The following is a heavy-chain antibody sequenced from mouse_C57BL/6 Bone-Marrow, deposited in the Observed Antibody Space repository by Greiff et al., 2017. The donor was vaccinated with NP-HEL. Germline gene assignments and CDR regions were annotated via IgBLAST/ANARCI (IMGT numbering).Heavy chain of an antibody. D-gene: IGHD1-2*01. V-gene: IGHV2-2*01. J-gene: IGHJ2*01. Sequence: VKLMESGPGLVQPSQSLSITCTASGFSLTSYGVHWVRQSPGKGLEWLGVIWSGGSTDYNAAFISRMSISKDNSTSQVFFKLNSLQADDTAIYYCASHYYGLFDYWCQGTTLAVSS. CDR2: IWSGGST. CDR3: ASHYYGLFDY. CDR1: GFSLTSYG.